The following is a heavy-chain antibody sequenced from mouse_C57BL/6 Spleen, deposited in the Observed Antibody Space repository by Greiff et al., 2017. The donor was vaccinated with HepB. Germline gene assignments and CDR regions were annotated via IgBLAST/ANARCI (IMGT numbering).Heavy chain of an antibody. CDR3: TRGDDYPHWYFDV. Sequence: EVQLQQSGTVLARPGASVKMSCKTSGYTFTSYWMHWVKQRPGQGLEWIGAIYPGNSDTSYNQKFKGKAKLTAVTSANTAYMELSSLTNEDSAVYCCTRGDDYPHWYFDVWGTGTTVTVSS. D-gene: IGHD2-4*01. V-gene: IGHV1-5*01. CDR2: IYPGNSDT. CDR1: GYTFTSYW. J-gene: IGHJ1*03.